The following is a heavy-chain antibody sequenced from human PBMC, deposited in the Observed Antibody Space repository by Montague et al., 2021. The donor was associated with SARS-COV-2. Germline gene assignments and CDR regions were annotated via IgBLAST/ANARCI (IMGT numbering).Heavy chain of an antibody. CDR1: GGSITSYY. CDR2: IYYSGST. J-gene: IGHJ3*02. CDR3: ARTGLGAYDILTGYTVNDFDM. Sequence: SETLSLTCTVSGGSITSYYWTWIRQPPGKGLEWVGRIYYSGSTNYNPSLKSRVTISVDTSKNHFSLKLSSVTAADTAVYYCARTGLGAYDILTGYTVNDFDMWGQGTMVTVSS. V-gene: IGHV4-59*01. D-gene: IGHD3-9*01.